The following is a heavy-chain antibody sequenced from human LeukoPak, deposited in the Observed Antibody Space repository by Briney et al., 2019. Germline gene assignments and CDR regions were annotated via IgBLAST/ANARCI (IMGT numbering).Heavy chain of an antibody. D-gene: IGHD3-3*01. V-gene: IGHV4-59*01. CDR3: ARAKGYDFWSGYPGIYYMDV. CDR1: GGSISSYY. Sequence: SETLSLTCTVSGGSISSYYWSWIRQPPGKGLEWIGYIYYSGSTNYNPSLKSRVTTSVDTSKNQFSLKLSSVTAADTAAYYCARAKGYDFWSGYPGIYYMDVWGKGTTVTVSS. CDR2: IYYSGST. J-gene: IGHJ6*03.